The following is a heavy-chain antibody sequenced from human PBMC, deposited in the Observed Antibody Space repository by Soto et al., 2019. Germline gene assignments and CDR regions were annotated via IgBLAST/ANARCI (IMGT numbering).Heavy chain of an antibody. CDR3: ASTSGYYGYWFDP. D-gene: IGHD3-22*01. CDR1: GGSISSYY. Sequence: QVQLQESGPGLVKPSETLSLTCTVSGGSISSYYWSWIRQPPGKGLELIGYIYYSGSTNYNPSLKSRVTLSGDTSKNQFSLKRSSVTAADTAVYYCASTSGYYGYWFDPWGQGTLVTVS. V-gene: IGHV4-59*08. CDR2: IYYSGST. J-gene: IGHJ5*02.